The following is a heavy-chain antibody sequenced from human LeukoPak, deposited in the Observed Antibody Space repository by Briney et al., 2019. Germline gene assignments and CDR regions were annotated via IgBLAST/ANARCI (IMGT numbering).Heavy chain of an antibody. Sequence: SETLSLTCAVYGGSFSGYYWSWIRQPPGKGLEWIGEINHSGSTNYNPSLKSRVTISVDTSKNQFSLKLSSVTAADTAVYYCARGLESRFVDVWGQGTTVTVSS. D-gene: IGHD3-10*01. CDR2: INHSGST. CDR3: ARGLESRFVDV. CDR1: GGSFSGYY. J-gene: IGHJ6*02. V-gene: IGHV4-34*01.